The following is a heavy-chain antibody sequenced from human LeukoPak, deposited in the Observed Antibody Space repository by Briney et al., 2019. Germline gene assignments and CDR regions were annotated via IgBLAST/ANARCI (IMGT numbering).Heavy chain of an antibody. J-gene: IGHJ4*02. CDR3: STWNYVEY. V-gene: IGHV3-23*01. CDR2: ISNSGGDT. D-gene: IGHD2-2*01. Sequence: GGSLRLSCAASGFTFSIYATSWVRQAPGKGLEWVSAISNSGGDTSYSDSVKGRFTISRDNSKSTLYLQMNSLGAEDTAIYYCSTWNYVEYWGQGTLVTVSS. CDR1: GFTFSIYA.